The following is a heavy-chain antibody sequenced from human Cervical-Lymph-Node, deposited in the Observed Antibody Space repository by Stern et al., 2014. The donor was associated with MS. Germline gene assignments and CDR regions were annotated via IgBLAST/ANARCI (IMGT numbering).Heavy chain of an antibody. CDR2: IYYTGSP. V-gene: IGHV4-31*03. CDR1: GVSISSGGYY. D-gene: IGHD3-22*01. J-gene: IGHJ3*02. Sequence: QMQLVQSGPGLVKPSQTLSLTCTVSGVSISSGGYYWNWIRQHPERGLEWIGYIYYTGSPYYNPSLKSRVTISVDTSANRFSLSLSSVTAADTAVYYCARDVALGYYDTSGYFAFDIWGPGTLVTVSS. CDR3: ARDVALGYYDTSGYFAFDI.